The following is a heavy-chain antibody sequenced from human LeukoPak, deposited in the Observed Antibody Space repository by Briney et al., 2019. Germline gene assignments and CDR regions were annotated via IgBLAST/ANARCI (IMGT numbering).Heavy chain of an antibody. D-gene: IGHD1-20*01. CDR2: ISASGLST. J-gene: IGHJ4*02. Sequence: GGSLRLSCVASGFTFSNYAMSWVRQAPGKGLEYVSPISASGLSTYYTDSVRGRFTNSRDNSKNTLYLQMHSLRAEDTAVYYCAKETSITGAGDFWGQGALVTVSS. CDR1: GFTFSNYA. CDR3: AKETSITGAGDF. V-gene: IGHV3-23*01.